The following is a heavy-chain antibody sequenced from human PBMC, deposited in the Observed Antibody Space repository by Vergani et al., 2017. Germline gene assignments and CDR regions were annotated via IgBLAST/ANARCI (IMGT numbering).Heavy chain of an antibody. V-gene: IGHV3-30*18. CDR2: ITYDGSNK. D-gene: IGHD2-21*02. J-gene: IGHJ4*02. CDR3: AKDISIVVVTAPHY. CDR1: GFTFSSYG. Sequence: QVQLVESGGGVVQPGRSLRLSCAASGFTFSSYGMHWVRQAPGKGLEWVAVITYDGSNKYYADSLKGRFTISRDNSTNTLYLQMNSLRAEDTAVYYCAKDISIVVVTAPHYWGQGTLVTVSS.